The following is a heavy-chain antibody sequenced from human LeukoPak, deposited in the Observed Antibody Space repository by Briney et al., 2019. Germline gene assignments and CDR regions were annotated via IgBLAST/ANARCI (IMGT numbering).Heavy chain of an antibody. V-gene: IGHV3-23*01. D-gene: IGHD6-19*01. CDR3: AKPYSSAWYSPLDY. J-gene: IGHJ4*02. CDR2: ISGSGGST. CDR1: GFTFSSYA. Sequence: PGGSLRLSCAASGFTFSSYAMSWVRQAPGKRLEWVSVISGSGGSTYYADSVEGRFTISRDNSKNTLYLQMNSLRGEDTAVYYCAKPYSSAWYSPLDYWGQGTLVTVSS.